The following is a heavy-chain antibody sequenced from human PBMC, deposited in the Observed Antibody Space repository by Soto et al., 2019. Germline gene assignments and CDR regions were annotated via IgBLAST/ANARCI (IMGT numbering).Heavy chain of an antibody. Sequence: QVQLQASAPGLVTPSETLSLTCTVSGGSVSSGSYYWSCMRQPPGKGLEWIGYIYYSGSTNDNTCLQSRDTISVATSKHQFSLKLCSVTAADTAVYYGARISGYSYGLPPYFDSWGHGTLVTVSS. CDR3: ARISGYSYGLPPYFDS. J-gene: IGHJ4*01. CDR2: IYYSGST. CDR1: GGSVSSGSYY. V-gene: IGHV4-61*01. D-gene: IGHD5-18*01.